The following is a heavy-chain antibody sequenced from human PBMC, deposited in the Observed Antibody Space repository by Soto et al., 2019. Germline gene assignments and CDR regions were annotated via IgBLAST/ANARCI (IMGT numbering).Heavy chain of an antibody. V-gene: IGHV3-23*01. J-gene: IGHJ6*02. D-gene: IGHD2-2*01. Sequence: GGSLRLCCAASGFTFSSYAMKGVRQAPGKGLEWVSLIGESGTPTYYADSVKGRFTISRDNSGNTLFLEMYSLRAEDTAVYYCARYIPGVRYYGMDVWGQGTTVTVSS. CDR1: GFTFSSYA. CDR2: IGESGTPT. CDR3: ARYIPGVRYYGMDV.